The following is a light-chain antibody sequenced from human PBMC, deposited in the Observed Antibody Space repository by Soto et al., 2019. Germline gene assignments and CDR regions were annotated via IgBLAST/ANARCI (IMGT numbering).Light chain of an antibody. V-gene: IGKV3-11*01. CDR1: QSVSRY. J-gene: IGKJ1*01. CDR2: DAS. CDR3: QQRGSWPVT. Sequence: EIVLTQSPVTLSLSPGERATLSCRASQSVSRYFAWYQQKPGQAPRLLIYDASNRATGVPARFSGSGSGTDFTLTISSLEPEDFAVYYCQQRGSWPVTFGQGTKVDIK.